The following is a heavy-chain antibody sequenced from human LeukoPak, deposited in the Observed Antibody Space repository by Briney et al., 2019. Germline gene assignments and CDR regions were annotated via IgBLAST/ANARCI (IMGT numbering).Heavy chain of an antibody. J-gene: IGHJ4*02. CDR2: ISSGRGDI. CDR3: PGAPLTGTTPSYFAY. Sequence: EGSLRLSCAASGVIFSRYSMNCVRQAPGKGGEWGSYISSGRGDIYYADSVRGGVTISRDNAKNSLYLHMHSLRAEDTAVFSCPGAPLTGTTPSYFAYWGQRNLVTVSS. V-gene: IGHV3-21*01. D-gene: IGHD1-20*01. CDR1: GVIFSRYS.